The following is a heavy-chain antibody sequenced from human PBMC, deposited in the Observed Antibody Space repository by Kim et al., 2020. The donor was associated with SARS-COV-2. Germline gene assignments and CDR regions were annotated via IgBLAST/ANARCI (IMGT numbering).Heavy chain of an antibody. Sequence: SDKHYADSVKGRFTVSRDNSKNPVSLQMSSLRAEDTAVYYCAKDNGYTADYWGQGTLVTVSS. D-gene: IGHD5-12*01. CDR3: AKDNGYTADY. J-gene: IGHJ4*02. V-gene: IGHV3-30*02. CDR2: SDK.